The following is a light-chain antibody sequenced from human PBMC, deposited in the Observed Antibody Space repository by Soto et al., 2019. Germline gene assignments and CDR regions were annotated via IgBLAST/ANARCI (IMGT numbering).Light chain of an antibody. V-gene: IGKV3-15*01. CDR1: QSLTNN. CDR3: PPRGT. CDR2: AAS. Sequence: EMILTQSPATLSVSPGGRATLSCRASQSLTNNLAWYQQKPGQAPRLLIYAASTRATGIPARFSGSGSGTDSPLPISRLQSKFLDFNHCPPRGTFGQGTKVKIK. J-gene: IGKJ1*01.